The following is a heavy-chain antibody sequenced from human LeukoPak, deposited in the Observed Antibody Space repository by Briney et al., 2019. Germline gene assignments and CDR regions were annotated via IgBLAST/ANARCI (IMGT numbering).Heavy chain of an antibody. Sequence: ASVEVSCKASGYTFTGYYMHWVRQAPGQGLEWMGRINPNSGGTNYAQKFQGRATMTRDTSISTAYMELSRLRSDDTAVYYCAGGYSVDYGDYWGQGTLVTVSS. CDR3: AGGYSVDYGDY. CDR1: GYTFTGYY. D-gene: IGHD6-13*01. CDR2: INPNSGGT. J-gene: IGHJ4*02. V-gene: IGHV1-2*06.